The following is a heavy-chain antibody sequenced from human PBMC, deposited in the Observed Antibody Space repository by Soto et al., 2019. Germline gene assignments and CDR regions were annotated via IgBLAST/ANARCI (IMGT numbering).Heavy chain of an antibody. D-gene: IGHD5-18*01. V-gene: IGHV3-23*01. CDR2: ISGSGDST. Sequence: EVQLLESGGGLVQPGGSLRLSCAASGFTFSSYAMSWVRQAPGKGLEWVSTISGSGDSTYYADSVKGRFTISRDNSKNTLYLQMNSLRAEDSAVYYCARIAGYSYGSYFDYWGKGTLVTVSS. J-gene: IGHJ4*02. CDR1: GFTFSSYA. CDR3: ARIAGYSYGSYFDY.